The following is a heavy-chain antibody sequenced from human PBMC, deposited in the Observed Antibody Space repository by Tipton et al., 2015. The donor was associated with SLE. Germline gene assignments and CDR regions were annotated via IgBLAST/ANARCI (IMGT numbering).Heavy chain of an antibody. Sequence: TLSLTCTVSGASIINSYWSWIRQSPEKGLEYIGYIHTSGSSDYNPSLKSRVTISLDTSKNHFSLKVTSVTAADTAVYYCAGLGPLANVGGSTYYHPLDVWGQGTTVTVSS. J-gene: IGHJ6*02. CDR1: GASIINSY. CDR3: AGLGPLANVGGSTYYHPLDV. D-gene: IGHD3-22*01. V-gene: IGHV4-59*01. CDR2: IHTSGSS.